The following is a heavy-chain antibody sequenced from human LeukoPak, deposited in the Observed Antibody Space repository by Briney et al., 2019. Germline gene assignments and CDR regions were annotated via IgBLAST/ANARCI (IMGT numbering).Heavy chain of an antibody. CDR1: GSSITTYTH. Sequence: SETLSLTCTVSGSSITTYTHWGWIRQSPGKGLEWIASIHHTGNTYYNPSLESRVTISIDTSKNQFSLEVRSVTAADTAFYFLVNSKSNYEAVSWGPGTLVTVSS. CDR2: IHHTGNT. V-gene: IGHV4-38-2*02. CDR3: VNSKSNYEAVS. D-gene: IGHD3-22*01. J-gene: IGHJ5*02.